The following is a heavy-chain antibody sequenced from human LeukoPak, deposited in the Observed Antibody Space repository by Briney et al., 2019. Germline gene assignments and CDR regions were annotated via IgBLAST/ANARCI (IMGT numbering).Heavy chain of an antibody. V-gene: IGHV4-39*01. Sequence: SETLSLTCTVSGGSISSSSYYWGWIRQPPGKGLEWIGSIYYSGSTYYNPSLKSRVTISVDTSKNQFSLKLSSVTAADTAVYYCARRITIFGLIDPWGQGTLVTVSS. CDR1: GGSISSSSYY. D-gene: IGHD3-3*01. CDR3: ARRITIFGLIDP. J-gene: IGHJ5*02. CDR2: IYYSGST.